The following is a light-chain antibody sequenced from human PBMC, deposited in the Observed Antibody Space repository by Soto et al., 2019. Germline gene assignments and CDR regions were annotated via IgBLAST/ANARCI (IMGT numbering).Light chain of an antibody. J-gene: IGLJ2*01. CDR1: SSNIGAGYD. Sequence: QPVLTQPPSVSGAPGQRVTSSCTGSSSNIGAGYDVHWYQQLPGTAPKLLIYGNSNRPSGVPDRFSGSKSGTSASLAITGLQAEDEADYYCQSYDSSLSGVVFGGGTQLTVL. V-gene: IGLV1-40*01. CDR2: GNS. CDR3: QSYDSSLSGVV.